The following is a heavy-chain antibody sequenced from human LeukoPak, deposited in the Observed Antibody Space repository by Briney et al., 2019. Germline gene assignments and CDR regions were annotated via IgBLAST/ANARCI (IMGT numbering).Heavy chain of an antibody. D-gene: IGHD3-9*01. J-gene: IGHJ4*02. Sequence: GGSLRLPCAASGFTFNTFNMTWVRQAPGKGLEWVSSITSGGDYIYYADSVKGRFTTSRGNAKNSLSLQLNSLRVEDTAVYYCARGHYDVLAASYKWTPDYWGQGTLVTVSS. CDR2: ITSGGDYI. V-gene: IGHV3-21*01. CDR3: ARGHYDVLAASYKWTPDY. CDR1: GFTFNTFN.